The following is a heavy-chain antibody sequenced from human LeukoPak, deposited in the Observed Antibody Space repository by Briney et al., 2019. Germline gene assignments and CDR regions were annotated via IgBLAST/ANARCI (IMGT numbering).Heavy chain of an antibody. D-gene: IGHD1-14*01. CDR2: IYYSGST. CDR3: ARAKRTNRNNWFDP. V-gene: IGHV4-30-4*08. CDR1: GGSISSSSFY. J-gene: IGHJ5*02. Sequence: PSETLSLTCTVSGGSISSSSFYWGWIRQPPGKGLEWIGYIYYSGSTYYNPSLKSRVTISVDTSKNQFSLKLSSVTAADTAVYYCARAKRTNRNNWFDPWGQGTLVTVSS.